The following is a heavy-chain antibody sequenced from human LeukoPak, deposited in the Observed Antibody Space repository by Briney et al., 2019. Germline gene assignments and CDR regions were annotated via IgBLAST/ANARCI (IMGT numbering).Heavy chain of an antibody. CDR3: ARGGVVTHHDAFDI. D-gene: IGHD4-23*01. J-gene: IGHJ3*02. CDR1: GGSFSGYY. CDR2: INHSGST. Sequence: SETLSLTCAVYGGSFSGYYWSWIRQPPGKGLEWIGEINHSGSTNYNPSLKSRVTISVDTSKNQFSLKLSSVTAADTAVYYCARGGVVTHHDAFDIWGPGTMVTVSS. V-gene: IGHV4-34*01.